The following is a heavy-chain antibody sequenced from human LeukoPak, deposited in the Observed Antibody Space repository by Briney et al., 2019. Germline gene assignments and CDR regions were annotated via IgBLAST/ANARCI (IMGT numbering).Heavy chain of an antibody. CDR3: GTVFDH. J-gene: IGHJ4*02. Sequence: PGGSLRLSCAASGFTFSNYWMSWVRQAPGKGLVWVSRIDIDGTGTSYADSVKGRFTISRDNAKNTVSLQMNSLKAEDTAVYYCGTVFDHWGPGTLVTVSS. V-gene: IGHV3-74*01. CDR1: GFTFSNYW. CDR2: IDIDGTGT.